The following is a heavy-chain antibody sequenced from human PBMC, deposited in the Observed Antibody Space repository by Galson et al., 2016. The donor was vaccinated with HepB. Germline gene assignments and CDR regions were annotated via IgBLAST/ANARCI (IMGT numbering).Heavy chain of an antibody. D-gene: IGHD3-16*01. Sequence: SLRLSCAASGFTFRSHGMSWFRQAPGKGLEWVAAISGRDGTTQYVHSVKGRFIISREHSENSLYLQMNSLRAEDTAVYYCARVRGGPDIGRDAFAFWGQGTMVTVSS. V-gene: IGHV3-23*01. CDR3: ARVRGGPDIGRDAFAF. J-gene: IGHJ3*01. CDR1: GFTFRSHG. CDR2: ISGRDGTT.